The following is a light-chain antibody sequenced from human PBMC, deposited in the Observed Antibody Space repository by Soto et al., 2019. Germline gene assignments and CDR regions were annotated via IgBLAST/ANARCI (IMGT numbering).Light chain of an antibody. CDR3: ISYTGSDTSYV. V-gene: IGLV2-14*01. J-gene: IGLJ1*01. Sequence: QSALTQPASVSGSPGQSITISCTGTSSDVGSYNYFAWYQQFPGKTPKLMIYEVRNRPSGVSPRFSGSKSGNTASLTISGLQAEDEADYYCISYTGSDTSYVFGTGTKLTVL. CDR2: EVR. CDR1: SSDVGSYNY.